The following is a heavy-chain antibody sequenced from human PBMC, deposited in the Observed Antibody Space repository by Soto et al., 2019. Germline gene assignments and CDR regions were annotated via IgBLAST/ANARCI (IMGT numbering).Heavy chain of an antibody. Sequence: SETLSLTCTVSGGSVSSGSYYWSWIRQPPGKGLEWIGYVYYSGSTNNNPSLKSRVTISVDTSKNQFSLKLSSVTAADTAVYYCARDLGVAGTRYFDLWGRGTLVTVSS. D-gene: IGHD6-19*01. CDR2: VYYSGST. V-gene: IGHV4-61*01. CDR1: GGSVSSGSYY. J-gene: IGHJ2*01. CDR3: ARDLGVAGTRYFDL.